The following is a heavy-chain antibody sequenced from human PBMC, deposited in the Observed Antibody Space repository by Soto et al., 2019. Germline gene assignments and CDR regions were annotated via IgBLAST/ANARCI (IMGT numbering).Heavy chain of an antibody. CDR3: ARMAVVIAIRYFDL. J-gene: IGHJ2*01. V-gene: IGHV4-34*01. CDR1: VGSFSGYY. D-gene: IGHD2-21*01. Sequence: QVQLQQWGAGLLKPSETLSLTCAVYVGSFSGYYWSWIRQPPGKGLEWFGEINHNGSTNYNPSLKSRVTISVDTSKNQFSLKLSSVTAADTAVYYCARMAVVIAIRYFDLWGRGTLVTVSS. CDR2: INHNGST.